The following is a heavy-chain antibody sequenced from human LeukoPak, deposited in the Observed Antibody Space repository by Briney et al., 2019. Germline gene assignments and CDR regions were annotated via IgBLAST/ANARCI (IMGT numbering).Heavy chain of an antibody. CDR3: ARVGQDYYYGMDV. J-gene: IGHJ6*02. CDR2: IWYDGSNK. Sequence: GGSLRLSCAASGCTFSSYGMHWVRQAPGKGLEWVAVIWYDGSNKYYADSVKGRFTISRDNSKNTLYLQMNSLGAEDTAVYYCARVGQDYYYGMDVWGQGTTVTVSS. V-gene: IGHV3-33*01. CDR1: GCTFSSYG.